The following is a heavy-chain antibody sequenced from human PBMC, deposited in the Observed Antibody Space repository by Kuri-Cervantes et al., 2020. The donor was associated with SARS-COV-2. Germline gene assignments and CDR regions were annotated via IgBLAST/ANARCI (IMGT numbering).Heavy chain of an antibody. J-gene: IGHJ6*02. CDR3: ARHSEWELLRGRYYYYGMDV. V-gene: IGHV1-2*04. CDR1: GYTFTGYY. Sequence: ASVKVSCKASGYTFTGYYMHWVRQVPGQGLEWMGWINPNSGGTNYAQKFQGWVTMTRDTSISTAYLQWSSLKASDTAMYYCARHSEWELLRGRYYYYGMDVWGQGTTVTVSS. CDR2: INPNSGGT. D-gene: IGHD1-26*01.